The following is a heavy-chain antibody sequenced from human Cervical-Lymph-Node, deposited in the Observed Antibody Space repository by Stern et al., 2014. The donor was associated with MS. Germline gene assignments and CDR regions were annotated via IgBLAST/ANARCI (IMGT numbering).Heavy chain of an antibody. CDR1: GGTFSNLD. V-gene: IGHV1-69*15. Sequence: QVQLLQPGAEVKKPGSSVRVSCKASGGTFSNLDVSWVRQAPGQGLEWMSRTIPMFGTATYARGFQDRVPITADEPTTTVYLELSNLISEDTAVYFCVRWEGGGLGFDYWGQGTLVTVSS. D-gene: IGHD1-26*01. CDR2: TIPMFGTA. J-gene: IGHJ4*02. CDR3: VRWEGGGLGFDY.